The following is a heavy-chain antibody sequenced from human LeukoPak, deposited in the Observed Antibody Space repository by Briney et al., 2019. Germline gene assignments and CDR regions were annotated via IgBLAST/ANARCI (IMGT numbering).Heavy chain of an antibody. J-gene: IGHJ4*02. V-gene: IGHV1-2*02. D-gene: IGHD6-13*01. Sequence: GASVKLSCKASGYTFTGYYMHWVRQAPGQGLEWMGCINPNSGGTNYAEKFQGRVTMTRDTSISTAYMQLSRLRSDDTAVYYCARRINYSTSWYYFYYCGQRTLVTVSS. CDR3: ARRINYSTSWYYFYY. CDR2: INPNSGGT. CDR1: GYTFTGYY.